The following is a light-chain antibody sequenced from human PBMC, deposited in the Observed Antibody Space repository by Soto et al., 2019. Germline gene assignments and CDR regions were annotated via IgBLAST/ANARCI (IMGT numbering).Light chain of an antibody. V-gene: IGKV3-20*01. CDR1: QSVSSSY. CDR2: GAS. CDR3: RQFRSSSWT. Sequence: ESVLTQSPGTLSLSPGEKATLSCRASQSVSSSYLAWYQRKPGQAPRLLIYGASSRATGIPDRFSGSGSGTDFTLTVSRLEPEDLAVYYYRQFRSSSWTCGQGTKVAIK. J-gene: IGKJ1*01.